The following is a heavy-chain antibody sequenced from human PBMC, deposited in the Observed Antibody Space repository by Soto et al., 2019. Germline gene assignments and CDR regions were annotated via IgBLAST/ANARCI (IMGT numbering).Heavy chain of an antibody. CDR3: ARGITIFGVVIISPLFDP. Sequence: ASVKVSCKASGYTFTSYDINWVRQATGQELEWMGWMNPNSGNTGYAQKFQGRVTMTRNTSISTAYMELSSLRSEDTAVYYCARGITIFGVVIISPLFDPWGQGTLVTVSS. J-gene: IGHJ5*02. CDR2: MNPNSGNT. V-gene: IGHV1-8*01. CDR1: GYTFTSYD. D-gene: IGHD3-3*01.